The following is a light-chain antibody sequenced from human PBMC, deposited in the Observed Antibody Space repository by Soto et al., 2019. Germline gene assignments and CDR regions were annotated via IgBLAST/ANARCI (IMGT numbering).Light chain of an antibody. CDR1: QSLANSF. CDR2: GAS. V-gene: IGKV3-15*01. CDR3: QQYNNWPQT. J-gene: IGKJ1*01. Sequence: IVVTQSTATLSLSPGDRATLSCRASQSLANSFIAWYQQKPGQAPRLLIYGASTRATGIPARFSGSGSGTEFTLTISSLQSEDFAVYYCQQYNNWPQTFAQGTKVDIK.